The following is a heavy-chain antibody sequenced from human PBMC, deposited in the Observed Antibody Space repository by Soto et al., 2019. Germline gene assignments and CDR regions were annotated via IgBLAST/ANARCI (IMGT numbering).Heavy chain of an antibody. Sequence: ASVKVSCKASGYTFTSYGISWVRQAPGQGLEWMGWISAYNGNTDYPQKLQGRVTMTTDTSTSTAYMELRSLRSDDTAVYYCARNARELLLPQNWGQGTLVTVSS. V-gene: IGHV1-18*01. CDR1: GYTFTSYG. J-gene: IGHJ4*02. CDR2: ISAYNGNT. D-gene: IGHD1-26*01. CDR3: ARNARELLLPQN.